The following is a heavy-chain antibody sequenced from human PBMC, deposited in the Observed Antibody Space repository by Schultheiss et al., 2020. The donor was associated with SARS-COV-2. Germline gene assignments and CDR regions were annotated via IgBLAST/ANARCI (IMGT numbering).Heavy chain of an antibody. CDR1: GGSISSGSYY. CDR2: INHSGST. J-gene: IGHJ6*02. D-gene: IGHD6-19*01. V-gene: IGHV4-39*07. CDR3: ARDRQWPLYYYYGMDV. Sequence: SETLSLTCTVSGGSISSGSYYWSWIRQPPGKGLEWIGEINHSGSTNYNPSLKSRVTISVDTSKNQFSLKLSSVTAADTAVYYCARDRQWPLYYYYGMDVWGQGTTVTVSS.